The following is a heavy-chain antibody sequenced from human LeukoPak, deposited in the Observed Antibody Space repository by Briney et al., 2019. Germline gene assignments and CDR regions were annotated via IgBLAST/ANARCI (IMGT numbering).Heavy chain of an antibody. CDR2: ISAYNGNT. J-gene: IGHJ4*02. V-gene: IGHV1-18*01. D-gene: IGHD6-19*01. Sequence: ASVKVSCKASGYTFTSFGISWVRQAPGQGLEWMGSISAYNGNTNYAQKLQGRVTMTTDTSTSTAYMELRSLRSDDTAVYYCARDGLSVAPNGVYFDYGGQGTLVTVSS. CDR1: GYTFTSFG. CDR3: ARDGLSVAPNGVYFDY.